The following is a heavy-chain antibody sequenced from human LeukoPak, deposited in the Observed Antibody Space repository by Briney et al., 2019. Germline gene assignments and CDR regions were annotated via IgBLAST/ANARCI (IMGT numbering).Heavy chain of an antibody. CDR2: ITYSGGNT. D-gene: IGHD2-21*02. CDR1: GFTFSGYG. V-gene: IGHV3-23*01. CDR3: AKDGTGCGGDCYSDY. J-gene: IGHJ4*02. Sequence: PGGSLRLSCAASGFTFSGYGMSWFRQAPGKGLEWVSAITYSGGNTYYADSVKGRFTISRDNSKNTPYLQMNSLRAEDTALYYCAKDGTGCGGDCYSDYWGQGTLVTVSS.